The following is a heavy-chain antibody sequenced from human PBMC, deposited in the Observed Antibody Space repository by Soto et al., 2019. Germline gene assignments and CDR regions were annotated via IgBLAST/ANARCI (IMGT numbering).Heavy chain of an antibody. CDR2: IYHSGST. J-gene: IGHJ6*02. CDR1: GGSISSSNW. V-gene: IGHV4-4*02. Sequence: ASETLSLTCAVSGGSISSSNWWSWVRQPPGKGLEWIGEIYHSGSTNYNPSLKSRVTISVDKSKNQFSLKLSSVTAADTAAYYCARGKGVLRYFDSYSVMDVWGQGTTVTVSS. D-gene: IGHD3-9*01. CDR3: ARGKGVLRYFDSYSVMDV.